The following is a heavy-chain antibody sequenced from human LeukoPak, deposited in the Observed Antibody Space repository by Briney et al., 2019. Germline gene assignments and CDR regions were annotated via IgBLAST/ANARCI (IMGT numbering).Heavy chain of an antibody. V-gene: IGHV1-46*01. CDR3: ARADTIFGVAQQGYYYGMDV. J-gene: IGHJ6*02. CDR2: INPSGGST. D-gene: IGHD3-3*01. Sequence: GASVKVSCKASGYTFTSYYMHWVRQAPGQGLEWMGIINPSGGSTSYAQKFQGRVTMTRDTSTSTVYMELSSLRSEDTAVYHCARADTIFGVAQQGYYYGMDVWGQGTTVTVSS. CDR1: GYTFTSYY.